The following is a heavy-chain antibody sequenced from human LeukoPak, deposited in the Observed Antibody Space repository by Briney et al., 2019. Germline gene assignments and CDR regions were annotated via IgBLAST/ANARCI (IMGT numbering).Heavy chain of an antibody. CDR1: GFTFGDYA. CDR3: TRHSSAYIHPYYFDY. CDR2: IRSKAYGGTT. V-gene: IGHV3-49*04. D-gene: IGHD6-19*01. Sequence: GGSLRLSCTASGFTFGDYAMSCVRQAPGKGLEWVGFIRSKAYGGTTEYAASVKGRFTISRDDSKSIAYLQMNSLNTEETAFYYCTRHSSAYIHPYYFDYWGQGTLVTVSS. J-gene: IGHJ4*02.